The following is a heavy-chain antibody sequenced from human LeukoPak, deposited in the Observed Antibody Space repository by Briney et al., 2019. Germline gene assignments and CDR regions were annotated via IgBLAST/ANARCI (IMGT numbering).Heavy chain of an antibody. Sequence: SETLSLTCGVYGGSFRSYYWSWIRQAPGKGLEWIGYIYYTGSTNKNPSLKSRVTMSVDTSKNQFSLNLKSVTSEDTAVYYCARNLIPEQLVLNFWGQGILVTVSS. CDR1: GGSFRSYY. J-gene: IGHJ4*02. D-gene: IGHD6-13*01. CDR2: IYYTGST. V-gene: IGHV4-59*01. CDR3: ARNLIPEQLVLNF.